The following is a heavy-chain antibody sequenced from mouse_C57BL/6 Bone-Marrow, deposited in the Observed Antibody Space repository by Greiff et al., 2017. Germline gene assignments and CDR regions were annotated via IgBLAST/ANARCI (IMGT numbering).Heavy chain of an antibody. D-gene: IGHD2-10*02. Sequence: EVHLVESGEGLVKPGGSLQLSCAASGFTFSSYAMSWVRQTPEKRLAWVAYISSGGDYIYYADPVKGRFTISRYNARHTLYLQMSSRKSEDTAMYYCTRDPSSNWFAYWGQGTLVTVSA. CDR1: GFTFSSYA. CDR3: TRDPSSNWFAY. J-gene: IGHJ3*01. CDR2: ISSGGDYI. V-gene: IGHV5-9-1*02.